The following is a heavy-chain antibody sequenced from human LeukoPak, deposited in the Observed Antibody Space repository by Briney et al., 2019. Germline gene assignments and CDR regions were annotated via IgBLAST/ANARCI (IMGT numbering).Heavy chain of an antibody. Sequence: ASVKVSCKVSGYTLTELSMHWVRQAPGKGLEWMGGFDSEDGETIYAQKFQGRVTMTEDTSTDTAYMELSSLRSEDTAMYYCAAGAYCGGDCYSPFDYWGQGTLVTVS. CDR1: GYTLTELS. V-gene: IGHV1-24*01. CDR3: AAGAYCGGDCYSPFDY. J-gene: IGHJ4*02. CDR2: FDSEDGET. D-gene: IGHD2-21*02.